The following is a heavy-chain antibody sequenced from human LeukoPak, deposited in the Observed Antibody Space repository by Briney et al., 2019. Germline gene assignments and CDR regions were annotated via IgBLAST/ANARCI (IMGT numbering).Heavy chain of an antibody. CDR3: AKGSGAVAGLSPFDY. CDR2: ISGSGGST. CDR1: GFTFSSYA. Sequence: GGSLRLSCAASGFTFSSYALSWVRQAPGKGLEWVSAISGSGGSTYYADSVKGRFTISRDNSKNTLYLQMNSLRAEDTAVYYCAKGSGAVAGLSPFDYWGQGTLVTVSS. D-gene: IGHD6-19*01. J-gene: IGHJ4*02. V-gene: IGHV3-23*01.